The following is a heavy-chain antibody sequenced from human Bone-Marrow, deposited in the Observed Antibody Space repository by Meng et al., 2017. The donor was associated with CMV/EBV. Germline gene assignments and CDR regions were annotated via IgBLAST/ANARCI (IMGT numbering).Heavy chain of an antibody. D-gene: IGHD5-18*01. CDR3: AKEDGVDTAMVIAYYYGMDV. V-gene: IGHV3-30*02. J-gene: IGHJ6*02. CDR2: IRYDGSNK. Sequence: GESLKISCAASGFTFSSYGMHWVRQAPGKGLEWVAFIRYDGSNKYYADSVKGRFTISRDNSKNTLYLQMNSLRAEDTAVYYCAKEDGVDTAMVIAYYYGMDVWGQGTTATVSS. CDR1: GFTFSSYG.